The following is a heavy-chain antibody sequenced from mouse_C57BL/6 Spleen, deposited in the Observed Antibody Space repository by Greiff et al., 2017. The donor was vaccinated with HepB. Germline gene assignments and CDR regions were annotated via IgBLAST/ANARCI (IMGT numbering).Heavy chain of an antibody. Sequence: QVQLQQPGAELVKPGASVKLSCKASGYTFTSYWMHWVKQRPGQGLEWIGMIHPNSGSTNYNEKFKSKATLTVDKSSSTAYMQLSSLTSEDSAVYYCAKRGGDLYAMDYWGQGTSVTVSS. CDR2: IHPNSGST. CDR1: GYTFTSYW. V-gene: IGHV1-64*01. D-gene: IGHD3-3*01. CDR3: AKRGGDLYAMDY. J-gene: IGHJ4*01.